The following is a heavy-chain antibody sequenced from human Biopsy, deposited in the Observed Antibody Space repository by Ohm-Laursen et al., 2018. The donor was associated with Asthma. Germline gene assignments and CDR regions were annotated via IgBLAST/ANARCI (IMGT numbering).Heavy chain of an antibody. CDR3: ARAVDYSHYYGIDV. Sequence: GASVKVCCKTSGYAFNSAGITWVRQAPGQGLEWMGWISVYNGNTKVARKLQDRVTMITDTSTSTAYMELRSLRSDDTAVYFCARAVDYSHYYGIDVWGQGTTVTVS. J-gene: IGHJ6*02. CDR1: GYAFNSAG. D-gene: IGHD3-10*01. V-gene: IGHV1-18*01. CDR2: ISVYNGNT.